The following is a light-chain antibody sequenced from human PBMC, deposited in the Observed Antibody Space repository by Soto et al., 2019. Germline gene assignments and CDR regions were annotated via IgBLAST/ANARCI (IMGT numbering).Light chain of an antibody. CDR3: SSYTSSSTVV. J-gene: IGLJ2*01. V-gene: IGLV2-14*03. Sequence: QSALTQPASVSGSPGQSITISCSGTNSDIGISNFVSWYQHHPGKAPKLMIYDVSNRPSGVSNRFSGSKSGNTASLTISGLQAEDEADYYCSSYTSSSTVVFGGGTKLTVL. CDR2: DVS. CDR1: NSDIGISNF.